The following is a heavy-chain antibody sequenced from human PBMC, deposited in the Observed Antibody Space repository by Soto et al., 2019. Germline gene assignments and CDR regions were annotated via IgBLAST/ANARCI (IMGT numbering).Heavy chain of an antibody. CDR2: INHRGST. Sequence: QVQLQQWGAGLLKPSETLSLTCAVYGGYFSGYYWCWIRQPPGKGLEWIGEINHRGSTNYNPSLKSRITISVDTSKIQFSLKLISVTAADTAVYYCARSGGDYEIWFDPWGQGTLVTVSS. D-gene: IGHD4-17*01. J-gene: IGHJ5*02. CDR3: ARSGGDYEIWFDP. CDR1: GGYFSGYY. V-gene: IGHV4-34*01.